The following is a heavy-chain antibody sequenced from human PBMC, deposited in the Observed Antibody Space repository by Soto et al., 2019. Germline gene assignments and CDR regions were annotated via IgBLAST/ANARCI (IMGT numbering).Heavy chain of an antibody. J-gene: IGHJ6*02. CDR1: GFTFSNAW. CDR3: TPAVGYGGTDIRSDYYYYYGMDV. D-gene: IGHD4-17*01. V-gene: IGHV3-15*07. CDR2: IKSKTDGGTT. Sequence: GGSLRLSCAASGFTFSNAWMNWVRQAPGKGLEWVGRIKSKTDGGTTDYAAPVKGRFTISRDDSKNTLYLQMNSLKTEDTAVYYCTPAVGYGGTDIRSDYYYYYGMDVWGQGTTVTVSS.